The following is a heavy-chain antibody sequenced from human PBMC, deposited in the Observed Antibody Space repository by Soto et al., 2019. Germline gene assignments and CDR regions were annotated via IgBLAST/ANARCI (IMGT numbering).Heavy chain of an antibody. CDR3: ARDLSGCSGGSCYSARFDY. CDR1: GYTFTSYA. D-gene: IGHD2-15*01. V-gene: IGHV1-3*01. Sequence: ASVKVSCKASGYTFTSYAMHWVRPAPGQRLEWMGWINAGNGNTKYSQKFQGRVTITRDASASTAYMELSSLRSEDTAVYYCARDLSGCSGGSCYSARFDYWGQGTLVTVSS. J-gene: IGHJ4*02. CDR2: INAGNGNT.